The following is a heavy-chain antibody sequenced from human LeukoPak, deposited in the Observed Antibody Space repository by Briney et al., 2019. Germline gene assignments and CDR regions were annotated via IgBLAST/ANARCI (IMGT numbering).Heavy chain of an antibody. D-gene: IGHD6-6*01. CDR2: IIGSGDST. CDR3: ARLYSSSSGKAFDI. CDR1: GFTFSSYA. V-gene: IGHV3-23*01. J-gene: IGHJ3*02. Sequence: PGGSLRLSCAASGFTFSSYAMGWVRQAPGKGLEWVSAIIGSGDSTYYADSVKGRFTISRDNSKNTLYLQMNSLRAEDTAVYYCARLYSSSSGKAFDIWGQGTMVTVSS.